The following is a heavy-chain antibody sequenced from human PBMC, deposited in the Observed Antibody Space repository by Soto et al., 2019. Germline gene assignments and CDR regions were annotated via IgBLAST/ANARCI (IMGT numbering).Heavy chain of an antibody. CDR3: ARSEGIAAAGYYYYGMDV. D-gene: IGHD6-13*01. CDR1: GYTFTSYG. CDR2: ISAYNGNT. J-gene: IGHJ6*02. V-gene: IGHV1-18*01. Sequence: ASVKVSCKASGYTFTSYGISWVRQAPGQGLEWMGWISAYNGNTNYAQKLQGRVTMTTDTSTSTAYMELRSLRSDDTAVYYCARSEGIAAAGYYYYGMDVWGQGTTVTVSS.